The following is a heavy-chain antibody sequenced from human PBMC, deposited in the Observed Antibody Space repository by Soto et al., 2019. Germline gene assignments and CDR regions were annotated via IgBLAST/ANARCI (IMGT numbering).Heavy chain of an antibody. D-gene: IGHD3-3*01. J-gene: IGHJ3*02. V-gene: IGHV1-46*03. CDR3: ARAPRYDFWSGYPTVDAVDI. Sequence: GASVKVSCKASGYTFTSYYMHWVRQAPGQGLEWMGIINPSGGSTSYAQKFQGRVTMTRDTSTSTVYMELSSLRSEDTAVYYCARAPRYDFWSGYPTVDAVDIWGQGTMVTVSS. CDR1: GYTFTSYY. CDR2: INPSGGST.